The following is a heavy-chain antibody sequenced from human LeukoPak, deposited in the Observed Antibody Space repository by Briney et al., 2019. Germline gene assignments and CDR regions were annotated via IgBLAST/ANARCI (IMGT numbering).Heavy chain of an antibody. CDR1: GFSLSTSGMC. CDR3: ARIPLGDYYYGMDV. CDR2: IDWDDDK. D-gene: IGHD3-16*01. J-gene: IGHJ6*02. Sequence: SGPALVKPTQTLTLTCTFSGFSLSTSGMCVSWVRQPPGKALEWPALIDWDDDKYYSTSLKTRLTISKDTSKNQVVLTMTNMDPVDTATYYCARIPLGDYYYGMDVWGQGTTVTVSS. V-gene: IGHV2-70*20.